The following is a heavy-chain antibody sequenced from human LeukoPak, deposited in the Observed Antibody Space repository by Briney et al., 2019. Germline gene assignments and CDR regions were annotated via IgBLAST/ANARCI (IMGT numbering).Heavy chain of an antibody. CDR1: GFTFSSYS. Sequence: GGSLRLSCAASGFTFSSYSMNWVRQAPGKGLEWVSSISSSSSYIYYADSVKGRFTISRDNAKNTLYLQMNSLRAEDTAVYYCAKDLPAAYFDYWGQGTLVTVSS. D-gene: IGHD2-2*01. CDR2: ISSSSSYI. V-gene: IGHV3-21*01. J-gene: IGHJ4*02. CDR3: AKDLPAAYFDY.